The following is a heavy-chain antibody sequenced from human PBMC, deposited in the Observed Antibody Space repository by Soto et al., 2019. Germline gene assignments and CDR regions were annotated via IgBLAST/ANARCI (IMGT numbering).Heavy chain of an antibody. J-gene: IGHJ6*02. V-gene: IGHV3-48*03. Sequence: PGGSLRLSCAASGFTFSSYEMNWVRQAPGKGLEWVSYISSSGSTIYYADSVKGRFTISRDNAKNSLYLQMNSLRAEDTAVYYCARGAARLYGMDVWGQGTTVTVSS. CDR1: GFTFSSYE. D-gene: IGHD6-6*01. CDR2: ISSSGSTI. CDR3: ARGAARLYGMDV.